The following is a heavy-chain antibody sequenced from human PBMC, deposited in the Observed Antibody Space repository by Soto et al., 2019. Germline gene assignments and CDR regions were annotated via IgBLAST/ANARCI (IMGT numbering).Heavy chain of an antibody. D-gene: IGHD1-26*01. CDR1: GFSFSVYW. CDR2: IKEDGSEK. CDR3: VRICSEGGSSYRWFDP. V-gene: IGHV3-7*01. J-gene: IGHJ5*02. Sequence: GGSLRLSCAASGFSFSVYWMSWVRQAPGKGLEWVAKIKEDGSEKFYVDSVKGRFTISRDNAKNSLDLQMSSLRVEDTAVYYCVRICSEGGSSYRWFDPWGQGTQVTVSS.